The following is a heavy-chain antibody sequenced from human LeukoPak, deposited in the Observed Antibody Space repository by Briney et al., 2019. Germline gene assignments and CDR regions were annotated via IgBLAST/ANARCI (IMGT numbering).Heavy chain of an antibody. CDR2: IIPIFGTA. Sequence: SVKVSCKXSGGTFSSYAISWVRQAPGQGLEWMGGIIPIFGTANYAQKFQGRVTITTDESTSTAYMELSSLRSEDTAVYYCARGVPALKWLRFDYWGQGTLVTVSS. CDR3: ARGVPALKWLRFDY. J-gene: IGHJ4*02. CDR1: GGTFSSYA. D-gene: IGHD5-12*01. V-gene: IGHV1-69*05.